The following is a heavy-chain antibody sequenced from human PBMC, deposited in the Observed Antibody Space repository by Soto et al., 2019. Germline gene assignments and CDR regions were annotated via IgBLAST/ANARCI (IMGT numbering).Heavy chain of an antibody. J-gene: IGHJ4*02. CDR1: GFTFSSYA. CDR2: ISYDGSNK. D-gene: IGHD3-10*01. Sequence: PGGSLRLSCAASGFTFSSYAMHWVRQAPGKGLEWVAVISYDGSNKYYADSVKGRFTISRDNSKNTLYLQMNSLRAEDTAVYYCARAQPYYYGSGSLTHFDYWGQGTLVTVYS. V-gene: IGHV3-30-3*01. CDR3: ARAQPYYYGSGSLTHFDY.